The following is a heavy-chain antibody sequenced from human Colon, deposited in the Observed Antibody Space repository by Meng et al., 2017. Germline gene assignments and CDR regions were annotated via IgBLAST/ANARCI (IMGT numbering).Heavy chain of an antibody. D-gene: IGHD2-21*01. CDR3: ARDKGDWVLGDY. J-gene: IGHJ4*02. CDR1: GYTFTSHA. V-gene: IGHV1-3*04. CDR2: INIGNGNT. Sequence: QVQFVQSGAGVKKPGASVKVSCKASGYTFTSHALYWLRQAPGQRPEWMGWINIGNGNTKYSQNFQGRVTFTRDTSASTAYMELNSLRSEDTAVYYCARDKGDWVLGDYWGQGTLVTVSS.